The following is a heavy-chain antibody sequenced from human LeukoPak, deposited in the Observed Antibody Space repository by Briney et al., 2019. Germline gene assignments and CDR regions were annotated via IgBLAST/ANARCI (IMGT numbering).Heavy chain of an antibody. CDR3: ARETTGRYYYYYYGMDV. V-gene: IGHV4-4*07. CDR2: IYTSGST. J-gene: IGHJ6*02. Sequence: SETLSLTCTVSGRSISNYYWSWIRQPAGKGLEWIGRIYTSGSTNYNPSLKSRVTMSVDTSKNQFSLKLSSVTAADTAVYCCARETTGRYYYYYYGMDVWGQGTTVTVSS. D-gene: IGHD1-1*01. CDR1: GRSISNYY.